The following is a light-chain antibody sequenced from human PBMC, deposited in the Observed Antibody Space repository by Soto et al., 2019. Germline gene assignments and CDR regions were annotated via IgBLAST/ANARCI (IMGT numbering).Light chain of an antibody. V-gene: IGLV2-23*02. Sequence: QSALTQPASVSGSPGQSITISCTGTSSDVGSYNLVSWYQQNPGKAPKLMIYEVSKRPSGVSNCFSGSKSGNTASLTISGLQAEDEADYYCCSYAGSRWVFGGGTKLTVL. CDR2: EVS. CDR1: SSDVGSYNL. J-gene: IGLJ3*02. CDR3: CSYAGSRWV.